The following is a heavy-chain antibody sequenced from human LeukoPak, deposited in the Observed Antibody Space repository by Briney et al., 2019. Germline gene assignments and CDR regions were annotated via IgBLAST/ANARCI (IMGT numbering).Heavy chain of an antibody. CDR1: GGTFSSYA. V-gene: IGHV1-69*13. J-gene: IGHJ5*02. CDR2: IIPIFGTA. Sequence: SVKVPCTASGGTFSSYAISWVRQAPGQGLEWMGGIIPIFGTANYAQKFQGRVTITADESTSTAYMELSSLRSEDTAVYYCAVPFGELSGWFDPWGQGTLVTVSS. D-gene: IGHD3-10*01. CDR3: AVPFGELSGWFDP.